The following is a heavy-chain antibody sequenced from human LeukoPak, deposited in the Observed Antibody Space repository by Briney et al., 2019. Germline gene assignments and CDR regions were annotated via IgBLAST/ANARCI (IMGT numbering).Heavy chain of an antibody. CDR3: AMRSATGPFDI. D-gene: IGHD1-26*01. CDR2: ISSSSSTI. J-gene: IGHJ3*02. Sequence: GGSLRLSCAASGFTFSSYSMNWVRQAPGKGLEWVSYISSSSSTIYYADSVKGRFTISRDNAKNSLYLQMNSLRAEDTAVYYCAMRSATGPFDIWGQGTMVTVSS. V-gene: IGHV3-48*04. CDR1: GFTFSSYS.